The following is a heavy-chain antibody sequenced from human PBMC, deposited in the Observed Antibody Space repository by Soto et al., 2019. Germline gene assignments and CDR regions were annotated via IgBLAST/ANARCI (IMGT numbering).Heavy chain of an antibody. J-gene: IGHJ4*02. CDR1: GYNFVSYY. CDR2: INPSGGNA. CDR3: ARASLQNYFEF. Sequence: QVQLVQSGAEVKKPGASVKVSCKASGYNFVSYYMHWVRQAPGEGLEWMGIINPSGGNADYAQKFRGRVTLTRDTSTSTVYMELISLRSEDTAVYYCARASLQNYFEFWGQGTLVTVSS. V-gene: IGHV1-46*01.